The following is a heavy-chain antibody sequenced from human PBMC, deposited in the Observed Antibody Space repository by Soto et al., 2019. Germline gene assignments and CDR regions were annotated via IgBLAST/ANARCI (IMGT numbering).Heavy chain of an antibody. CDR3: AADLYDSSDVKDLGVY. CDR2: IVVGSGNT. Sequence: SVKVSCKASGFTFTNSAVQWVRQARGQRLEWIGWIVVGSGNTNYAQKFQERVTITRDMSTSTAYMELSSLRSEDTAGYYCAADLYDSSDVKDLGVYWGKGTLVTVSS. D-gene: IGHD3-22*01. J-gene: IGHJ4*02. CDR1: GFTFTNSA. V-gene: IGHV1-58*01.